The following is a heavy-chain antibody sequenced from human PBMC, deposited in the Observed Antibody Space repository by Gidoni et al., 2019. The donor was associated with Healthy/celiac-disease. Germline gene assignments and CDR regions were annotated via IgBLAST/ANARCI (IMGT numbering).Heavy chain of an antibody. V-gene: IGHV3-23*01. CDR1: GFTFSSYA. CDR2: IRGSGGST. Sequence: EVQLLESGGGLVQPGGSLRLSCAASGFTFSSYAMSWVRQAPGKGLEWVSAIRGSGGSTYYADSVKGRFTISRDNSKNTLYLQMNSLRAEDTAVYYCAKVGYGFLEWFPDWFDPWGQGTLVTVSS. J-gene: IGHJ5*02. CDR3: AKVGYGFLEWFPDWFDP. D-gene: IGHD3-3*01.